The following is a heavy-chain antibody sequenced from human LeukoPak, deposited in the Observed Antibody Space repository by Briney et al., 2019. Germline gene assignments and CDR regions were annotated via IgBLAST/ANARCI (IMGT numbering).Heavy chain of an antibody. CDR1: GGSLNSYY. V-gene: IGHV4-59*01. Sequence: PSETLSLTCTVSGGSLNSYYWSWIRQPPGKGLEWIGFITHSGGTDFDSSLGGRVTISVDTSKNQSSLRLTSMTAADTAVYFCARGRISNWGFEGTLFDAWGQGVLVTVSS. D-gene: IGHD7-27*01. CDR3: ARGRISNWGFEGTLFDA. CDR2: ITHSGGT. J-gene: IGHJ4*02.